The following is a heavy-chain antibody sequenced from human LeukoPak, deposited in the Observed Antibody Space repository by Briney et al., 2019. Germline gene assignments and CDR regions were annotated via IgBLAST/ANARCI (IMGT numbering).Heavy chain of an antibody. J-gene: IGHJ4*02. V-gene: IGHV4-38-2*02. CDR1: GYSISSGYY. D-gene: IGHD5-12*01. Sequence: SETLSLTCTVSGYSISSGYYWGWIRQPPGKGLEWIGSIYHSGSTNYNPSLKSRVTISVDTSKNQFSLKLSSVTAADTAVYYCARVQWLRDFDYWGQGTLVTVSS. CDR2: IYHSGST. CDR3: ARVQWLRDFDY.